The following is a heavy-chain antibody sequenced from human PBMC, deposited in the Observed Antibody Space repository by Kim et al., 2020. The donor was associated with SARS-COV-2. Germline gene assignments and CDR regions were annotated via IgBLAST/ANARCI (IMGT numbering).Heavy chain of an antibody. D-gene: IGHD1-20*01. V-gene: IGHV3-20*01. CDR3: ARIPRPNWNVGDWFDP. CDR2: INWNGGST. CDR1: GFTFDDYG. Sequence: GGSLRLSCAASGFTFDDYGMSWVRQAPGKGLEWVSGINWNGGSTGYADSVKGRFTISRDNAKNSLYLQMNSLRAEDTALYHCARIPRPNWNVGDWFDPWGQGTLVTVSS. J-gene: IGHJ5*02.